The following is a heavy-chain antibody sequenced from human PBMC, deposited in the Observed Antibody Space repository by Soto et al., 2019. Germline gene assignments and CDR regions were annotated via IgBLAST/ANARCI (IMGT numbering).Heavy chain of an antibody. CDR1: GFSLTTSQVG. CDR3: AHLNTLGYYFDX. Sequence: SGPTLVHPTQTLTLTCTFSGFSLTTSQVGVCWIRHPPGKALEWLAHFYWNDDKYYSLSLKIRLTITKDTSKSQLVLTVTNMDPLDTATYYCAHLNTLGYYFDXWGQVALVTVSX. CDR2: FYWNDDK. D-gene: IGHD6-6*01. V-gene: IGHV2-5*01. J-gene: IGHJ4*02.